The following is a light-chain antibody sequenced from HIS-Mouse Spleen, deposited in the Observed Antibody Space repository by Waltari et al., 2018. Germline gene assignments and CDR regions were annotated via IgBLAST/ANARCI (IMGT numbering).Light chain of an antibody. J-gene: IGLJ2*01. CDR3: YSTDSSGNHRV. CDR2: EDS. V-gene: IGLV3-10*01. Sequence: SYELTQPPSVSVSPGQTARITCSGHAFPNNYAYWYQQKSGQAPVLVIYEDSTRPSGIPERFSGSSSGTMATLTISGAQVEDEADYYCYSTDSSGNHRVFGGGTKLTVL. CDR1: AFPNNY.